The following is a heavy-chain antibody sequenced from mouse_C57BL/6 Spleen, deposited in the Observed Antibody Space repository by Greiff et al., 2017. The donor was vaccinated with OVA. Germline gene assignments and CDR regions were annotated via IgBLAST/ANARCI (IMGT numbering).Heavy chain of an antibody. CDR3: ARGDWDEGAY. Sequence: EVQLQQSGPGLVKPSQSLSLTCSVSGYSITSGYYWNWIRQFPGTKLEWMGYISYDGSNNYNPSLKNRISITRDTSKNQFFLKLNSVTTEDTATYYCARGDWDEGAYWGQGTLVTVSA. J-gene: IGHJ3*01. D-gene: IGHD4-1*01. CDR2: ISYDGSN. V-gene: IGHV3-6*01. CDR1: GYSITSGYY.